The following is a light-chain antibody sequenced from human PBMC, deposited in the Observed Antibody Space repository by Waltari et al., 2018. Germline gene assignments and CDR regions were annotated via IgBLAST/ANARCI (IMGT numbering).Light chain of an antibody. V-gene: IGLV3-21*02. J-gene: IGLJ3*02. Sequence: SSVLTQAPSVSVAPGQTATVTCGGDNIGGRSVHWYQQRPGRAPVLVVYLDSDRPSGIPHRFSGSKSGNAATLTISRGEAGDEADYYCHVWDGKTVMFGGGTKLTVL. CDR1: NIGGRS. CDR3: HVWDGKTVM. CDR2: LDS.